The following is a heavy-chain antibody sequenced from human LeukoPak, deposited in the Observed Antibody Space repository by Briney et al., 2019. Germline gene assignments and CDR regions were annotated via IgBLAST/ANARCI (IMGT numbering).Heavy chain of an antibody. CDR1: GFTFNLYW. D-gene: IGHD3-10*01. Sequence: GGSLRLSCAASGFTFNLYWIHWVRQAPGKGLEWVSRISDDGATTNYADSVKGRFTISRDNAKNTLFLQMHSLRVGDTAVYYCARDSRYHSGWRSYQSYWFDPWGQGTLVIVSS. V-gene: IGHV3-74*01. J-gene: IGHJ5*02. CDR3: ARDSRYHSGWRSYQSYWFDP. CDR2: ISDDGATT.